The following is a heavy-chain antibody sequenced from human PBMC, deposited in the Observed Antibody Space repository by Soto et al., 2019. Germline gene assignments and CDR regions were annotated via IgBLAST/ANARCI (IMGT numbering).Heavy chain of an antibody. V-gene: IGHV1-69*01. CDR1: GGTFSSYA. D-gene: IGHD3-9*01. CDR3: ARGRGDILTGYLPGNWFDP. J-gene: IGHJ5*02. Sequence: QVQLVQSGAEVKKPGSSVKVSCKASGGTFSSYAISWVRQAPGQGLEWMGGIIPIFGTANYAQKFQGRVTITADESTSTAYMELSSLRPEDTTVYYCARGRGDILTGYLPGNWFDPWGQGTLVTVSS. CDR2: IIPIFGTA.